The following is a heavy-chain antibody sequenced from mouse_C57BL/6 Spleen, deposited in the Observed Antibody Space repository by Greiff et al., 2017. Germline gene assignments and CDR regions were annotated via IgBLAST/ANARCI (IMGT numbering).Heavy chain of an antibody. V-gene: IGHV14-3*01. CDR3: ASIYDGYSWFAY. CDR2: IDPANGNT. Sequence: EVQLQQSVAELVRPGASVKLSCTASGFNIKNNYMHWVKQRPEQGLEWIGRIDPANGNTKYAPKFQGKATITADTSSNTAYLQLSSLTSEDTAIYYCASIYDGYSWFAYWGQGTLVTVSA. D-gene: IGHD2-3*01. CDR1: GFNIKNNY. J-gene: IGHJ3*01.